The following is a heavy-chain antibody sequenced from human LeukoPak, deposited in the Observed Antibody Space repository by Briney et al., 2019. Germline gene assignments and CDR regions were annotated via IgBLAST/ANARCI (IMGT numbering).Heavy chain of an antibody. CDR1: GFTFSNHG. CDR3: VKLSEH. Sequence: PGGSLRLSCVASGFTFSNHGMNWVRQAPGKGLEWVSNINRDGSEKYYVDSVKGRFTISRDNAKNSLYLQMNSLRAEDSAVYYCVKLSEHWGQGTLVTVSS. D-gene: IGHD1-26*01. J-gene: IGHJ1*01. V-gene: IGHV3-7*01. CDR2: INRDGSEK.